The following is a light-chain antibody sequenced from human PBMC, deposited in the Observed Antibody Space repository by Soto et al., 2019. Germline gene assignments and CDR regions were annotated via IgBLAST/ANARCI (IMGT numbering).Light chain of an antibody. J-gene: IGLJ3*02. CDR1: NIESKS. CDR3: QVPGSGSDLRGVV. CDR2: DDS. V-gene: IGLV3-21*02. Sequence: SYVLTQPPSVSVAPGQTATISCGGSNIESKSVHWYQQKPDQAPVLVVFDDSDRPTGIPERFSGSNSGNTAALTISRVEAGDEADYYCQVPGSGSDLRGVVFGGGTKLTVL.